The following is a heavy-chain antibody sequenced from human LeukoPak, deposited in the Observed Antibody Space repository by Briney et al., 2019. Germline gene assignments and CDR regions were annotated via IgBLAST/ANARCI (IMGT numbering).Heavy chain of an antibody. Sequence: SETLSLTCAVYGGPFSGYYWSWIRQPPGKGLEWIGEINHSGSTNYNPSLKSRVTISVDTSKNQFSPKLSSVTAADTAVYYCARNMVRGVIISAPVYWGQGTLVTVSS. CDR3: ARNMVRGVIISAPVY. V-gene: IGHV4-34*01. CDR2: INHSGST. J-gene: IGHJ4*02. D-gene: IGHD3-10*01. CDR1: GGPFSGYY.